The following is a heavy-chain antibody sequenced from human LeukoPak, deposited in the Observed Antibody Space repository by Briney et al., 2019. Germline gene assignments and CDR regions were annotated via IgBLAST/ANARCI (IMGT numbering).Heavy chain of an antibody. CDR2: IRGTGTST. CDR1: GFTFSSYG. J-gene: IGHJ4*02. CDR3: ARRAGAYTHPYDY. Sequence: GGSLRLSCAASGFTFSSYGMSWVRQAPGKGLEWVSAIRGTGTSTYYADSVKGRFTISRDNSKNTLYLQMNSLRAEDTAVYYCARRAGAYTHPYDYWGQGTLVTVSS. V-gene: IGHV3-23*01. D-gene: IGHD3-16*01.